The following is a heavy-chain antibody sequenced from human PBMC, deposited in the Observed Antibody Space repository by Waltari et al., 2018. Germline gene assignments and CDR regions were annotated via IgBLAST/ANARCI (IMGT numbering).Heavy chain of an antibody. CDR2: IIPIFGTA. V-gene: IGHV1-69*05. CDR3: ARAHRFLEWFVWFDP. CDR1: GGTFSSYA. Sequence: QVQLVQSGAEVKKPGSSLKVSCKASGGTFSSYALSWLRQAPGQGREWLGGIIPIFGTANYAQKCQGRVTITTDESTSTAYMELSSLRSEDTAVYYCARAHRFLEWFVWFDPWGQGTLVTVSS. J-gene: IGHJ5*02. D-gene: IGHD3-3*01.